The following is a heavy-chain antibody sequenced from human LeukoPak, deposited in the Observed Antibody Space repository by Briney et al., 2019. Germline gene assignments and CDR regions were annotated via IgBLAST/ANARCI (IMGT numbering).Heavy chain of an antibody. CDR3: ARSIGLTGGGVDV. J-gene: IGHJ6*02. V-gene: IGHV3-11*01. CDR1: GFTFSDYN. CDR2: ITNGGSTI. Sequence: GGFLRLSCAASGFTFSDYNMNWVRQAPGKGLEWVSYITNGGSTIHHADSVKGRFTISRDNAKKTLYLQMNSLRAEDTAVYYCARSIGLTGGGVDVWGQGTTVTVSS. D-gene: IGHD3-9*01.